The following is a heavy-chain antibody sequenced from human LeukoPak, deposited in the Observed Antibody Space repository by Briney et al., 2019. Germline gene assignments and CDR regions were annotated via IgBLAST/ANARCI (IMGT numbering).Heavy chain of an antibody. CDR2: ISGSGGST. Sequence: PGGSLRLSCAASGFTFSSYAMSWVRQAPGKGLEWVSAISGSGGSTYYADSVKGRFTISRDNSKNTLYLQMNSLRAEDTAVYYCARAGGYSYGFDYWGQGTLVTVSS. CDR3: ARAGGYSYGFDY. V-gene: IGHV3-23*01. CDR1: GFTFSSYA. D-gene: IGHD5-18*01. J-gene: IGHJ4*02.